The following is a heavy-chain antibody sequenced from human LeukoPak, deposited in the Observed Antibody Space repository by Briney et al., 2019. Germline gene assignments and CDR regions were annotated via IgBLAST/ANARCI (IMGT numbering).Heavy chain of an antibody. CDR1: GGTFSSYA. CDR2: IIPIFGTA. V-gene: IGHV1-69*05. CDR3: ARAYGAARPFDY. D-gene: IGHD6-6*01. Sequence: SVKVSCEASGGTFSSYAISWVRQAPGQGLEWMGGIIPIFGTANYAQKFQGRVTITTDESTSTAYMELSSLRSEDTAVYYCARAYGAARPFDYWGQGTLVTVSS. J-gene: IGHJ4*02.